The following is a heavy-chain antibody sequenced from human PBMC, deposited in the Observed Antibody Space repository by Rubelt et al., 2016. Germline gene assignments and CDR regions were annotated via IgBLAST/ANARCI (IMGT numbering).Heavy chain of an antibody. CDR2: VNPGGST. CDR1: GGSLRDYY. CDR3: VGGCRDIFGSFHYDGVRGED. Sequence: QVQLQQWGAGLLQPSETLSLSCAVYGGSLRDYYWNWIRQAPGKGLEWIGEVNPGGSTNYKPSLKSRVTISVDTSKKQLSLRRPLVTAVETARYFCVGGCRDIFGSFHYDGVRGEDSGEGALV. J-gene: IGHJ4*02. V-gene: IGHV4-34*01. D-gene: IGHD3-22*01.